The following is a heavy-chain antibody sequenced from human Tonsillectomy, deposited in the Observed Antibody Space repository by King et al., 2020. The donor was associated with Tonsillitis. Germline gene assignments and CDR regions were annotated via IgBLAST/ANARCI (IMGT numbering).Heavy chain of an antibody. CDR1: GFTFSNYG. Sequence: VQLVESGGGVVQTGRSLRLSCAAYGFTFSNYGMHWVRQAPGKGLEWVAVIWFDGKYEKYADSVKGRFTISRDNSKNTLFLQMNSLRAEDTAVYYCARDDSQWGRKYHYYHMDIWRKGSAVTAS. J-gene: IGHJ6*03. V-gene: IGHV3-33*08. CDR2: IWFDGKYE. D-gene: IGHD7-27*01. CDR3: ARDDSQWGRKYHYYHMDI.